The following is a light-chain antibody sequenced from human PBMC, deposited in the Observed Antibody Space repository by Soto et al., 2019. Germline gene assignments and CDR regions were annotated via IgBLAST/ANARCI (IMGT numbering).Light chain of an antibody. V-gene: IGLV1-47*03. CDR3: TTWDDSLSGVV. CDR1: SSNIGNNY. J-gene: IGLJ2*01. Sequence: QSVLTQPPSASGTPGQRVTLSCSGSSSNIGNNYVFWYQQRPGTAPKLLIYRNNQRPSGVPDRFSGSKSGTSDSMAISGLWSEDETNYYCTTWDDSLSGVVFGGGTKLTVL. CDR2: RNN.